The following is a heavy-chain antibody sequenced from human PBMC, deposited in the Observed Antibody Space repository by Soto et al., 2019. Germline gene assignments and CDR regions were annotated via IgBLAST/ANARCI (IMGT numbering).Heavy chain of an antibody. CDR2: INSNGRSI. D-gene: IGHD6-6*01. Sequence: EVQLVESGGGLVQPGGSLRLSCAASGFTLTNYWMHWVRQAPGKGLVWVSRINSNGRSITYADSVKGRFTISRDNPTNTLYLQMNSLRAEDTAVYYCARGGAARAYYYYGMDVWGQGTTVTVSS. CDR3: ARGGAARAYYYYGMDV. V-gene: IGHV3-74*01. CDR1: GFTLTNYW. J-gene: IGHJ6*02.